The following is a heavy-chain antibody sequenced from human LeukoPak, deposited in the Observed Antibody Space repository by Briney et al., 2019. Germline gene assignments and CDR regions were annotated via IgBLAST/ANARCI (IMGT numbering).Heavy chain of an antibody. J-gene: IGHJ6*03. V-gene: IGHV1-18*01. CDR3: ARGRYGSRAGEYYYMDV. CDR2: ISAYNGNT. Sequence: ASVKVSCKASGYTFTSYGISWVRQAPGQGLEWMGWISAYNGNTNYAQKLQGRVTMTTDTSTSTAYMELRSLRSDDTAVYYCARGRYGSRAGEYYYMDVWGKGTTVTVSS. D-gene: IGHD3-10*01. CDR1: GYTFTSYG.